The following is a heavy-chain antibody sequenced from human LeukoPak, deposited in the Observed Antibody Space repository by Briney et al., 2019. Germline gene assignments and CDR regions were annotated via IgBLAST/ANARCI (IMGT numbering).Heavy chain of an antibody. CDR1: GGSISSSSYY. J-gene: IGHJ3*02. D-gene: IGHD6-19*01. Sequence: NPSETLSLTCTVSGGSISSSSYYWGWIRQPPGKGLEWIGSIYYSGSTYYNPSLKSRVTISVDTSKNQFSLKLSSVTAADTAVYYCARGIAVAGTSAFDIWGQGTMVTVSS. V-gene: IGHV4-39*01. CDR3: ARGIAVAGTSAFDI. CDR2: IYYSGST.